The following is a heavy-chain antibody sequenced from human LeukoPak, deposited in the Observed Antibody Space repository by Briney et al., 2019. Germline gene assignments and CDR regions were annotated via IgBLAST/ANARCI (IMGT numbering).Heavy chain of an antibody. CDR1: GGTFSIYA. J-gene: IGHJ4*02. D-gene: IGHD3-22*01. CDR3: AVHYYDSSGYYSSFDY. CDR2: IIPIFDTA. Sequence: GASVKVSCKASGGTFSIYAISWVRQAPGQGLEWMGGIIPIFDTANYAQKFQGRVTITADESTSTAYMELSSLRSEDTAVYYCAVHYYDSSGYYSSFDYWGQGTLVTVSS. V-gene: IGHV1-69*01.